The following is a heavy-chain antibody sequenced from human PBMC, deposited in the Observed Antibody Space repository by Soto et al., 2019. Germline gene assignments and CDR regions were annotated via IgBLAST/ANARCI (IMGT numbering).Heavy chain of an antibody. CDR2: INPQTGST. CDR1: GYTFTGYY. D-gene: IGHD2-15*01. CDR3: ARGGGFSPYYYNLDV. J-gene: IGHJ6*02. Sequence: ASVKVSCKASGYTFTGYYIHWVREAPGQGLEWMGWINPQTGSTTYAQNFQDRVTMTRDTSSSTVYMELSSLRSEDTAVYYCARGGGFSPYYYNLDVWGQGTTVTVSS. V-gene: IGHV1-2*02.